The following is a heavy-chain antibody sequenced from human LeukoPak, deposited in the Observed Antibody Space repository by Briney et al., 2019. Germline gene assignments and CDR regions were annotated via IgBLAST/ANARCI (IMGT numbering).Heavy chain of an antibody. V-gene: IGHV4-39*07. Sequence: SETLSLTCTVSGGSISSSSYYWGWIRQPPGKGLEWIGSIYYSGSTYYNPSPKSRVTISADTSKNQFSLKLSSVTAADTAVYYCARLGYSSSDGAFDIWGQGTMVTVSS. CDR2: IYYSGST. CDR1: GGSISSSSYY. D-gene: IGHD6-13*01. CDR3: ARLGYSSSDGAFDI. J-gene: IGHJ3*02.